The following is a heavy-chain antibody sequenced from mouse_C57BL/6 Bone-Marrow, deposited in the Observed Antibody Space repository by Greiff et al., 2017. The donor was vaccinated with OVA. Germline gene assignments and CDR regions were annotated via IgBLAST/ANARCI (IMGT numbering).Heavy chain of an antibody. CDR2: IDPSGSYT. CDR3: AREEGYYGD. J-gene: IGHJ3*01. Sequence: QVQLQQPGAELVKPGASVKLSCKASGYTFTSYWMQWVKQRPGQGLEWIGEIDPSGSYTNYNQKFKGKATLTVDTSSSTAYMQLSSLTSDDSAVYYCAREEGYYGDWGQGTLVTVSA. D-gene: IGHD2-1*01. CDR1: GYTFTSYW. V-gene: IGHV1-50*01.